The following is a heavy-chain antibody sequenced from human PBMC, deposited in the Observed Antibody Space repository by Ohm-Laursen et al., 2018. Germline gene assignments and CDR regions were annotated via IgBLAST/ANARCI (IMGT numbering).Heavy chain of an antibody. D-gene: IGHD3-3*01. J-gene: IGHJ6*02. Sequence: DTLSLTCTVSGGSISSYYWSWIRQPPGKGLEWIGYIYYSGSTNYNPSLKSRVTISVDTSKNQFSLKLSSVTAADTAVYYCARATKLRFLEDPDYGMDVWGQGTTVTVSS. CDR2: IYYSGST. CDR1: GGSISSYY. V-gene: IGHV4-59*07. CDR3: ARATKLRFLEDPDYGMDV.